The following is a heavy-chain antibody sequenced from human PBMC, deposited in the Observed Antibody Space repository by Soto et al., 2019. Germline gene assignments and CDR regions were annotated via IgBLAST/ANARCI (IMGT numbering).Heavy chain of an antibody. D-gene: IGHD4-17*01. CDR3: ARGTGYGDYENSEYFQH. Sequence: QVQLVESGGGVVQPGRSLRLSCAASGFTFSSYGMHWVRQAPGKGLEWVAGILYDGSNKYYADSVKGRFTISRDNSKTTLYLQMNSRRAEDTAVYYCARGTGYGDYENSEYFQHWGQGTLVTVSS. CDR2: ILYDGSNK. J-gene: IGHJ1*01. CDR1: GFTFSSYG. V-gene: IGHV3-33*01.